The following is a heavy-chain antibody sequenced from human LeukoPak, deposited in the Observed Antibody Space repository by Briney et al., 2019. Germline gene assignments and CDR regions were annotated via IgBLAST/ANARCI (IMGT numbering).Heavy chain of an antibody. Sequence: GGSLSLSCVGSGFILSNYAMHWVRQAPGKGLEWVAVISYDGSNEDYADSVKGRFTISRDTSNNTLYLQMNSLRAEDTALYYCVRDALEYDTLSGSHTGDHWGQGTLVTVSS. J-gene: IGHJ4*02. CDR1: GFILSNYA. V-gene: IGHV3-30*04. CDR2: ISYDGSNE. D-gene: IGHD3-9*01. CDR3: VRDALEYDTLSGSHTGDH.